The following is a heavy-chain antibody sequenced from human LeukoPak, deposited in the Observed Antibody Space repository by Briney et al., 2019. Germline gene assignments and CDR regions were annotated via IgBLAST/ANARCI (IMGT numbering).Heavy chain of an antibody. V-gene: IGHV1-2*02. D-gene: IGHD4-17*01. CDR1: GYTFTGYY. CDR3: AREPEVGTVTTLIYPLGPYYFDY. Sequence: ASVKVSCKASGYTFTGYYMHWVRQAPGQGLEWMGWINPNSGGTNYAQKFQGRVTMTRDTSISTAYMELSRLRSDDTAVYYCAREPEVGTVTTLIYPLGPYYFDYWGQGTLVTVSS. CDR2: INPNSGGT. J-gene: IGHJ4*02.